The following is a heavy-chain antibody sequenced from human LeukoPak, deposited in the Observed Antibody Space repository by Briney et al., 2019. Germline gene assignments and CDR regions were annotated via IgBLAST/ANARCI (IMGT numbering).Heavy chain of an antibody. CDR3: ARETSQKGAHYMDV. CDR2: INHSGST. D-gene: IGHD3-16*01. J-gene: IGHJ6*03. V-gene: IGHV4-34*01. CDR1: GGSFSGYY. Sequence: PSETLSLTCAVYGGSFSGYYWSWIRQPPGKGLEWIGEINHSGSTNYTPSLKSRVTMSVDTSKNQFSLKLTSVTAADTAVYYCARETSQKGAHYMDVWGKGTTVTISS.